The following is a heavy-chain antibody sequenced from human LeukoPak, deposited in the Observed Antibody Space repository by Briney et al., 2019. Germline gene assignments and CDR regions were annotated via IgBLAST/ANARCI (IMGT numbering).Heavy chain of an antibody. CDR1: GGTFSSYA. V-gene: IGHV1-69*05. D-gene: IGHD2-21*01. J-gene: IGHJ5*02. CDR3: ARERRYCGDSGCRGENWFDP. CDR2: NIPIFGTA. Sequence: SVKVSCKASGGTFSSYAISWVRQAPGQGLEWMGGNIPIFGTANYAQKFQGRVTITTDESTSTAYMELSSLRSEDTAVYYCARERRYCGDSGCRGENWFDPWGQGTLVTVSS.